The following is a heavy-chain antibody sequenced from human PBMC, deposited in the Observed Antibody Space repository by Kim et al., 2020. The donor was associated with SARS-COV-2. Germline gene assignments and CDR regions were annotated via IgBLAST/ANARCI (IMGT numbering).Heavy chain of an antibody. J-gene: IGHJ4*02. V-gene: IGHV4-34*01. CDR3: ARGYVWGSYRPGKLYYLDY. D-gene: IGHD3-16*02. Sequence: RRVTISVDTSKTQFSLKLSSVTAADTAVYYCARGYVWGSYRPGKLYYLDYWGQGTLVTVSS.